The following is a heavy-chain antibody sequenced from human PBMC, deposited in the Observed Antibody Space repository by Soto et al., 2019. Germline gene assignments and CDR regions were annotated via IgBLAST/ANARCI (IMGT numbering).Heavy chain of an antibody. CDR2: ISSSGSTI. CDR1: GFTFSDYY. J-gene: IGHJ5*02. D-gene: IGHD3-3*01. Sequence: PGGSLRLSCAASGFTFSDYYMSWIRQAPGKGLEWVSYISSSGSTIYYADSVKGRFTTSRDNAKNSLYLQMNSLRAEDTAVYYCARVIFLEWLPTKRGYNWFDPWGQGTLVTVSS. V-gene: IGHV3-11*01. CDR3: ARVIFLEWLPTKRGYNWFDP.